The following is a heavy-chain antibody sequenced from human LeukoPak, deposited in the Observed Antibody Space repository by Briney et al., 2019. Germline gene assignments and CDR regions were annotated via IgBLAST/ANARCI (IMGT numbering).Heavy chain of an antibody. CDR2: INPNSGGT. CDR1: GYTFTGYY. CDR3: ARGAQLRFLEWLLLY. J-gene: IGHJ4*02. V-gene: IGHV1-2*02. D-gene: IGHD3-3*01. Sequence: ASVKVSCKASGYTFTGYYMHWVRQAPGQGLEWMGWINPNSGGTNYAQKFQGRVTMTRDTSISTAYMEVSRLRSDDTAVYYCARGAQLRFLEWLLLYWGQGTLVTVSS.